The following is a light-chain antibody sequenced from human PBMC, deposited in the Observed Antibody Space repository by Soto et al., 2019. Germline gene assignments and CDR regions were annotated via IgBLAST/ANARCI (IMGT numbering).Light chain of an antibody. CDR1: SSDVGGKNS. Sequence: QSALTQPASVSGSPGQSITIACTGTSSDVGGKNSVSWYQQHPGKAPKLMIYEVSKRPSVVSNRFSGSKSGNTASLPISGRQAEYEADYYCSSYTTSTTVVFGGGTKLTVL. CDR2: EVS. V-gene: IGLV2-14*01. CDR3: SSYTTSTTVV. J-gene: IGLJ2*01.